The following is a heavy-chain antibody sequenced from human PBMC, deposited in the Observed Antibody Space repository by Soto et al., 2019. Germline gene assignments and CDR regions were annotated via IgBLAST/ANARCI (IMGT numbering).Heavy chain of an antibody. Sequence: QVHLQESGPGLVKPSGTLSLICIVSGDSVTFGHHYWSWIRQPPGKGLEWIGHIFFTGATNYSPSLKRLITMSVDSSKSQFSPNLTSVTAADSAIYYCARARPDSAGSSLGRRLDVWGQGTTVTVSS. CDR2: IFFTGAT. CDR1: GDSVTFGHHY. CDR3: ARARPDSAGSSLGRRLDV. D-gene: IGHD3-10*01. V-gene: IGHV4-61*01. J-gene: IGHJ6*02.